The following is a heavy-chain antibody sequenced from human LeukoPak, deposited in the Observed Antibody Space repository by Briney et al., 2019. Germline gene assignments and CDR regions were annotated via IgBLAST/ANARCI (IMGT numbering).Heavy chain of an antibody. CDR2: ISSTSGYI. V-gene: IGHV3-21*01. D-gene: IGHD2-15*01. CDR1: GFTSSNYG. J-gene: IGHJ4*02. CDR3: ARDSGWSNYYFDY. Sequence: PGGSLRLSCAASGFTSSNYGMNWLRQAPGKGLEWVSTISSTSGYIYYADSVKGRFTISRDNAKNSLYLQMNSLRAEDTAVSYCARDSGWSNYYFDYWGQGTLVTVSS.